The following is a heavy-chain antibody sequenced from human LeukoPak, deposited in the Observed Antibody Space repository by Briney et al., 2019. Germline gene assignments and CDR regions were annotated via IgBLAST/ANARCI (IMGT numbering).Heavy chain of an antibody. CDR1: GYTFTGYY. V-gene: IGHV1-2*02. CDR3: ARTPYPYYYMDV. D-gene: IGHD2-21*01. J-gene: IGHJ6*03. Sequence: ASVKVSCKASGYTFTGYYMHWVRQAPGQGLEWMGWINPNSGGTNYAQKFQGRVTMTRDTSISTAYMELSRLRSDDTAVYYCARTPYPYYYMDVWGKGTTVTVSS. CDR2: INPNSGGT.